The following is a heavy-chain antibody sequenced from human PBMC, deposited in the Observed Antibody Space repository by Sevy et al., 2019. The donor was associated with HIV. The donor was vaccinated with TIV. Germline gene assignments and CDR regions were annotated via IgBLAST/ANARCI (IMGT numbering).Heavy chain of an antibody. V-gene: IGHV3-20*04. J-gene: IGHJ4*02. CDR1: GLNFDDYG. D-gene: IGHD2-21*02. Sequence: GGSLRLSCAASGLNFDDYGMSWVRQAPGNGLEWVSAINWNGIGTSYADSVKGRFTISRDNAKNSLYVQMNSLRAEDTALYYCARERSCGGDCYYFDYSGQGTMVTVSS. CDR3: ARERSCGGDCYYFDY. CDR2: INWNGIGT.